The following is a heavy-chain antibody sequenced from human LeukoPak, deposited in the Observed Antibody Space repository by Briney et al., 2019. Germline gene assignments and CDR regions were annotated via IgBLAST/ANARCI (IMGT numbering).Heavy chain of an antibody. J-gene: IGHJ6*03. CDR3: ARSGRGVDSFYFYMDV. CDR1: GFTFSQYW. CDR2: IKQDGRENQDETEK. D-gene: IGHD3-10*01. V-gene: IGHV3-7*01. Sequence: GGSLRLSCAASGFTFSQYWMSWVRQAPGKGREWVANIKQDGRENQDETEKNYVDSVKGRFTISRDNAKNSLYLQMNSLSADETAVYYCARSGRGVDSFYFYMDVWAKGPTVRVSS.